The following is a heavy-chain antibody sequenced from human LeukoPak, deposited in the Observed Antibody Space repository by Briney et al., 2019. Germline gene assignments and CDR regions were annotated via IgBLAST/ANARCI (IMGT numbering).Heavy chain of an antibody. CDR2: INPSGGST. Sequence: ASVKVSCKASGYTFTSYYMHWVRQAPGQGLEWMGIINPSGGSTSYAQKFQGRVTMTRDMSTSTVYMELSSLRSEDTAVYCCASGTTDIVVVPATLRNYYFDYWGQGTLVTVSS. CDR3: ASGTTDIVVVPATLRNYYFDY. D-gene: IGHD2-2*01. J-gene: IGHJ4*02. V-gene: IGHV1-46*01. CDR1: GYTFTSYY.